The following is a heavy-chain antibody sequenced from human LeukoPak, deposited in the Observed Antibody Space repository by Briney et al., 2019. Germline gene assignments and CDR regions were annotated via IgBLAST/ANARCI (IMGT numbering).Heavy chain of an antibody. Sequence: VSVKVSCKASGYTFTSYGISWVRQAPGQGLEWMGWISAYKGNTNYAQKLQGRVTMTTDTSTSTAYMELRSLRSDDTAVYYCARVGGPYDYVWGSYRPPFDYWGQGTLVTVSS. V-gene: IGHV1-18*01. D-gene: IGHD3-16*02. J-gene: IGHJ4*02. CDR2: ISAYKGNT. CDR3: ARVGGPYDYVWGSYRPPFDY. CDR1: GYTFTSYG.